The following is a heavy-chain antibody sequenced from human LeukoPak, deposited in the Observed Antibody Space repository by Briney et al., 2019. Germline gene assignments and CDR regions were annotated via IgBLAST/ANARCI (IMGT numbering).Heavy chain of an antibody. CDR3: PRMKWIQLGRFREHPFDY. CDR1: GFTFSGYA. CDR2: ISYDGSNI. V-gene: IGHV3-30*04. D-gene: IGHD5-18*01. J-gene: IGHJ4*02. Sequence: GGALRLSCAASGFTFSGYAMHGVRQAPVKGREGVAVISYDGSNIYYEHALKGRFTISRDNSKNTLYLQMNSLRDEAKALSYCPRMKWIQLGRFREHPFDYWGQGTLVTVSS.